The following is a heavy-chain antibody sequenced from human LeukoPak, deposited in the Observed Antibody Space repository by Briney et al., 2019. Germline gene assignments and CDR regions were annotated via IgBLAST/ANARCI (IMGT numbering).Heavy chain of an antibody. V-gene: IGHV3-30*18. CDR2: ISYDGSNK. Sequence: GGSLRLSCAASGFTFSSYGMHWVRQAPGKGLEWVAVISYDGSNKYYADPVKGRFTISRDNSKNTLYLQMNSLRAEDTAVYYCAKHGSGSYYWGQGTLVTVSS. CDR1: GFTFSSYG. CDR3: AKHGSGSYY. D-gene: IGHD3-10*01. J-gene: IGHJ4*02.